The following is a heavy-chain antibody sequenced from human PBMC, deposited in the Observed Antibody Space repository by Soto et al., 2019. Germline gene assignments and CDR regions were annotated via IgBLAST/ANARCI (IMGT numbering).Heavy chain of an antibody. V-gene: IGHV1-8*01. CDR1: GYTFTSYD. Sequence: QVQLVQSGAEVKKPGASVRVSCKASGYTFTSYDIYWVRQATGQGLEWMGWMNPFSGNAVYTQKFQDRVTITSDTSINTAYMEMSGLKSEDTAVYYCTRGQGNHWGQGTLVTVSS. CDR2: MNPFSGNA. CDR3: TRGQGNH. J-gene: IGHJ4*02.